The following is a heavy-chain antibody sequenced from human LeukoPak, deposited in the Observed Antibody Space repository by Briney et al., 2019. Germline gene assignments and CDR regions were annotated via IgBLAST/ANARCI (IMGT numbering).Heavy chain of an antibody. CDR3: ARSILSTTCYNY. V-gene: IGHV4-39*07. D-gene: IGHD2-2*02. Sequence: PSETLSLTCTVSGGSISSSSYYWGWIRQPPGKGLEWIGNINYSGSTYYDPSLKSRVTISVDTSKNQFSLKLSSVTAADTAAYYCARSILSTTCYNYWGQGTLVTVSS. CDR1: GGSISSSSYY. J-gene: IGHJ4*02. CDR2: INYSGST.